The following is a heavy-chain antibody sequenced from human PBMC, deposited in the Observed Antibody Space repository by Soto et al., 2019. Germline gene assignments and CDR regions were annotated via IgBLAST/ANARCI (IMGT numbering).Heavy chain of an antibody. J-gene: IGHJ4*02. CDR2: INHSGST. CDR1: GGSFSGYY. Sequence: PSETLSLTCAVYGGSFSGYYWSWIRQPPGKGLEWIGEINHSGSTNYNPSLKSRVTISVDTSKNQFSLKLSSVTAADTAVYYCARGVGAVAGNQQSIDYWGQGTLVTVSS. D-gene: IGHD6-19*01. V-gene: IGHV4-34*01. CDR3: ARGVGAVAGNQQSIDY.